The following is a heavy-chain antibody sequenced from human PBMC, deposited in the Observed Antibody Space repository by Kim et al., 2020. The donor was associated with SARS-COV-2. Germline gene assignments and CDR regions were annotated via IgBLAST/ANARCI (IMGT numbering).Heavy chain of an antibody. Sequence: GGSLRLSCAASGFTFSSYWMHWVRQAPGKGLVWVSRIYSDGSSTNYADSVKGRFTISRDNAKNTLYLQMNSLRAEDTAVYYCASLPTSVVRRVIGYYGMDVWGQGTTVTVAS. J-gene: IGHJ6*02. D-gene: IGHD3-10*01. CDR3: ASLPTSVVRRVIGYYGMDV. CDR2: IYSDGSST. V-gene: IGHV3-74*01. CDR1: GFTFSSYW.